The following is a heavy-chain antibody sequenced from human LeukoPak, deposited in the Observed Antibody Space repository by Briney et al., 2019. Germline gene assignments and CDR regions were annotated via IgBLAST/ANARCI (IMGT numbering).Heavy chain of an antibody. J-gene: IGHJ5*02. Sequence: SETLSLTCTVSGGSISDYYWSWIRQPPGKGLEWIGYIYYSGSTNYNPSLKSRVIISVDTSKNQFSLKLSSVTAADTAVYYCARELIAAAGTEDWFDPWGQGTLVTVSS. CDR2: IYYSGST. V-gene: IGHV4-59*12. CDR1: GGSISDYY. D-gene: IGHD6-13*01. CDR3: ARELIAAAGTEDWFDP.